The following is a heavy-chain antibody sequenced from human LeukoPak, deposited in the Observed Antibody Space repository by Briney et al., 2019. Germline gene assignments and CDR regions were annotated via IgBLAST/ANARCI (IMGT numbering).Heavy chain of an antibody. D-gene: IGHD3-10*01. CDR3: AKEHMLRGVIYWFDP. V-gene: IGHV3-30*18. CDR1: GFTFSTFG. Sequence: GSLRLSCAASGFTFSTFGMHWVRQAPGTGLEWVAVISYDGNNQYYSDSVKGRFTISRDNSKNTQYLQMNSLRPEDTALYYCAKEHMLRGVIYWFDPWGQGTLVTVSS. J-gene: IGHJ5*02. CDR2: ISYDGNNQ.